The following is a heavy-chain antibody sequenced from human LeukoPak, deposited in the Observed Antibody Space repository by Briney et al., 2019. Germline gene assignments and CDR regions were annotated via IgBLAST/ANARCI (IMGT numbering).Heavy chain of an antibody. D-gene: IGHD6-19*01. CDR3: GVSGWSGGDYFDY. Sequence: PSQTLSLTCTVSGGSISSGGYYWSWIRQPPGKGLEWIGCIYHSGSTYYNPSLKSRVTISVDRSKNQFSLKLSSVTASDTAVYYCGVSGWSGGDYFDYWGQGTLVTVSS. CDR2: IYHSGST. V-gene: IGHV4-30-2*01. CDR1: GGSISSGGYY. J-gene: IGHJ4*02.